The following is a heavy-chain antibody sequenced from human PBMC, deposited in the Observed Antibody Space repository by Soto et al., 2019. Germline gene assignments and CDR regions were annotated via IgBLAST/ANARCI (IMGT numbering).Heavy chain of an antibody. CDR1: GGSISSYY. J-gene: IGHJ5*02. V-gene: IGHV4-59*01. D-gene: IGHD3-3*01. CDR3: ARNTDTYDFWSGYTYPNWFDP. Sequence: SETLSLTCTVSGGSISSYYWSWIRQPPGKGLGWIGYIFYSGSTNYNPSLKSRVTISVDTSKNQFSLKLSSVTAADTAVYYCARNTDTYDFWSGYTYPNWFDPWGQGTLVTVSS. CDR2: IFYSGST.